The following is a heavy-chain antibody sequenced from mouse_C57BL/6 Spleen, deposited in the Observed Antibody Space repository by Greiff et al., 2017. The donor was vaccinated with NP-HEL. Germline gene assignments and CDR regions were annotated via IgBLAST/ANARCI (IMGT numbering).Heavy chain of an antibody. CDR1: GFTFSSYA. Sequence: EVKVEESGGGLVKPGGSLKLSCAASGFTFSSYAMSWVRQTPEKRLEWVATISDGGSYTYYPDNVKGRFTISRDNAKNNLYLQMSHLKSEDTAMYYCARAIYDGYYVFAYWGQGTLVTVSA. CDR3: ARAIYDGYYVFAY. D-gene: IGHD2-3*01. V-gene: IGHV5-4*03. J-gene: IGHJ3*01. CDR2: ISDGGSYT.